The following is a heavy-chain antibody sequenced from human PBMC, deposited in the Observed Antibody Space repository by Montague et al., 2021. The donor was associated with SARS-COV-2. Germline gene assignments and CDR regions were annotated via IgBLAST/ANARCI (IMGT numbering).Heavy chain of an antibody. CDR3: ASPIVVGTAPNYYGMDV. V-gene: IGHV4-39*01. CDR2: IYYSGST. Sequence: SETLSLTCSVSGGSISSTSYYWGWIRQPPGKGLEWIGSIYYSGSTYYNPSLRSRVTISVDTSKNQFSLKLSSVTAADTAVYYCASPIVVGTAPNYYGMDVWGQGTTVTVSS. D-gene: IGHD2-21*02. CDR1: GGSISSTSYY. J-gene: IGHJ6*02.